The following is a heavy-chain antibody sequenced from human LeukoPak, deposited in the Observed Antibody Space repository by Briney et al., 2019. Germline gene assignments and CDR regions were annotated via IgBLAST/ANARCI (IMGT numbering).Heavy chain of an antibody. V-gene: IGHV1-8*01. CDR3: ARTPRTTVVTPYYYYMDV. Sequence: ASVKVSCKASGYTFTSYDINWVRQATGQGLEWMGWMNPNSGNTGYAQKFQGRVTMTRNTSISTGYMELSSLRSEDTAVYYCARTPRTTVVTPYYYYMDVCGKGTTATVSS. D-gene: IGHD4-23*01. CDR1: GYTFTSYD. CDR2: MNPNSGNT. J-gene: IGHJ6*03.